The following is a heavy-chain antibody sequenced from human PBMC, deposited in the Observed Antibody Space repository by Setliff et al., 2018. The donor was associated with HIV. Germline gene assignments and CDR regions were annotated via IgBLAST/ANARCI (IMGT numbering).Heavy chain of an antibody. CDR2: IYYSGST. CDR1: GGSVGSGSYY. Sequence: PSETLSLTCTVSGGSVGSGSYYWSWIRQSPGEGLEWIGYIYYSGSTTYNPTLKSRVTMSIDTSKNQFSLKVRSVSAADTAVYYCARDPPGYGDSNDYWGQGMLVTVPS. J-gene: IGHJ4*02. CDR3: ARDPPGYGDSNDY. V-gene: IGHV4-61*01. D-gene: IGHD4-17*01.